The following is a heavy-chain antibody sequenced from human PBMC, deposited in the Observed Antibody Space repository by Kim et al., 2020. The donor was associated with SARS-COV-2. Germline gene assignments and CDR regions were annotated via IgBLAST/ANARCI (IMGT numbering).Heavy chain of an antibody. V-gene: IGHV3-66*01. D-gene: IGHD6-13*01. J-gene: IGHJ5*02. CDR3: ARYSSSWYSNWFDP. Sequence: ADSVKGRFTISRDNSKNTLYLQMNSLRAEDTAVYYCARYSSSWYSNWFDPWGQGTLVTVSS.